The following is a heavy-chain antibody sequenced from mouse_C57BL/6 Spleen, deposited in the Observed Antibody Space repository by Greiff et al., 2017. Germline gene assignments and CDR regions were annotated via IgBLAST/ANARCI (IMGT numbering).Heavy chain of an antibody. Sequence: QVQLQQPGAELVRPGSSVKLSCKASGYTFTSYWMDWVKQRPGQGLEWIGNIYPSDSETHYNQKFKDKATLTVDKSSSTAYMQLSSLTSEDSAVYYCARRGGYYSFFAYWGQGTLVTVSA. D-gene: IGHD2-3*01. CDR3: ARRGGYYSFFAY. CDR2: IYPSDSET. CDR1: GYTFTSYW. V-gene: IGHV1-61*01. J-gene: IGHJ3*01.